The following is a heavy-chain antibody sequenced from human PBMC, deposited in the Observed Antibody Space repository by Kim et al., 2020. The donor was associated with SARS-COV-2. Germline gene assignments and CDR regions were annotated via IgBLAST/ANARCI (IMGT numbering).Heavy chain of an antibody. V-gene: IGHV3-53*01. Sequence: GGSLRLSCAASGFIVSSNFMSWVRQAPGKGLEWVSVIYSGDRTFHAESVKGRFIVSRDTSTNTLFLQMHSLRAEDTAVYYCARDRSPRGVAFDIWGQGALATVSS. CDR3: ARDRSPRGVAFDI. CDR2: IYSGDRT. D-gene: IGHD3-10*01. CDR1: GFIVSSNF. J-gene: IGHJ3*02.